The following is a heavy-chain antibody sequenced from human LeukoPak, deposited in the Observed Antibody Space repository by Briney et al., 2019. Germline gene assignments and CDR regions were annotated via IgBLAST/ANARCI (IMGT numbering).Heavy chain of an antibody. CDR1: GYTLTELS. CDR2: FDPEDGET. V-gene: IGHV1-24*01. CDR3: ATGGPVVRDYYGSGSYYF. D-gene: IGHD3-10*01. Sequence: ASVKVSCKVSGYTLTELSMHWVRQAPGKGLEWMGGFDPEDGETIYAQKFQGRVTMTEDTSTDTAYMELSSLRSEDTAVYYCATGGPVVRDYYGSGSYYFWGQGTLVTVSS. J-gene: IGHJ4*02.